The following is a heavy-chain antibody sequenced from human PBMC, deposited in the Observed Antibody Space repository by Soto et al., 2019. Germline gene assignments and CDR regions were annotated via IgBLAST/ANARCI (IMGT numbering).Heavy chain of an antibody. Sequence: QVQLVESGGEVMKPGRSRRLSCAASGFTFSSYGMHWVREAPGKGLEWVAVISKDGNVKYYAESVKGRFTISRDNSKNTLYLQMNSLGAEDTAAYYCTGEVASGYWGQGTLVTVSS. CDR1: GFTFSSYG. V-gene: IGHV3-30*03. J-gene: IGHJ4*02. D-gene: IGHD2-8*02. CDR2: ISKDGNVK. CDR3: TGEVASGY.